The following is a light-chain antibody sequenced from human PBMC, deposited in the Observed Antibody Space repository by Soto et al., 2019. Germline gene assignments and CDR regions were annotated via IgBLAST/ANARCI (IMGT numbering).Light chain of an antibody. V-gene: IGLV1-47*02. CDR3: ASWDDRLGAVI. J-gene: IGLJ2*01. CDR1: SSNIGGTNY. CDR2: SNN. Sequence: QSALTQPPSLSGTPGQRVTISCSGSSSNIGGTNYAYWYQQLPGAAPKLLMHSNNLRPSGVPERISGSKFGTAASLAISGLRSEDEAVYYCASWDDRLGAVIFGGGTKVTVL.